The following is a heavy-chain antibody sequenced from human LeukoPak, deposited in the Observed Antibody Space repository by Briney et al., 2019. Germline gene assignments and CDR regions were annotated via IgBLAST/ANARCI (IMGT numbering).Heavy chain of an antibody. V-gene: IGHV3-30*02. CDR2: IRYDGSNK. J-gene: IGHJ4*02. D-gene: IGHD3-22*01. CDR3: ARTYYYDSSGYSDLGY. CDR1: GSTFSSYG. Sequence: GGSLRLSCAASGSTFSSYGMHWVRQAPGKGLEWVAFIRYDGSNKYYADSVKGRFTISRDNSKNTLYLQMNSLRAEDTAVYYCARTYYYDSSGYSDLGYWGQGTLVTVSS.